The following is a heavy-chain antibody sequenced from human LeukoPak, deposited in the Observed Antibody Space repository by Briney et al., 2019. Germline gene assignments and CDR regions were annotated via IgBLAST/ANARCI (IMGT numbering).Heavy chain of an antibody. CDR3: ARRPGQNGMDV. CDR1: GYSFTSYW. Sequence: GESLEISCKGSGYSFTSYWIGWGRRMPGKGRGWMGIIYPGDSDTRYSPSFQGQVTISADKSISTAYLQWSSLKASDTVMYYCARRPGQNGMDVWGQGTTVTVSS. V-gene: IGHV5-51*01. CDR2: IYPGDSDT. J-gene: IGHJ6*02.